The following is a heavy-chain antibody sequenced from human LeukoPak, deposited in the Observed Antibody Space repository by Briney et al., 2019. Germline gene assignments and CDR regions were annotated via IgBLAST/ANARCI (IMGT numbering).Heavy chain of an antibody. CDR2: IYHIGTT. V-gene: IGHV4-30-2*01. Sequence: SETLSLTCAVSGDSISNDIYTCNWIRQPPGKGLEWIGYIYHIGTTNYNPSLKSRVTISIDRSKNQFSMKLSSVTAADTAVYYCARGVRGDWGFDLWGQGTLVTVSS. CDR1: GDSISNDIYT. D-gene: IGHD7-27*01. J-gene: IGHJ5*02. CDR3: ARGVRGDWGFDL.